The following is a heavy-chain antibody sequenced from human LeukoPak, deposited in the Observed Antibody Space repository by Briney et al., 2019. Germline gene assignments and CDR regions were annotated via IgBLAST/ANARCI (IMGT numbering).Heavy chain of an antibody. CDR3: ARGPVAGHIDF. J-gene: IGHJ4*02. V-gene: IGHV1-8*03. CDR2: MNPNSGKT. D-gene: IGHD6-19*01. CDR1: GYTFTTYD. Sequence: GASVKVSCKASGYTFTTYDIKWVRQATGQGLEWMGWMNPNSGKTAYTQKLQDRVTFTMDTPKSTAYMELSSLRSDDTAVYYCARGPVAGHIDFWGQGTLVTVSS.